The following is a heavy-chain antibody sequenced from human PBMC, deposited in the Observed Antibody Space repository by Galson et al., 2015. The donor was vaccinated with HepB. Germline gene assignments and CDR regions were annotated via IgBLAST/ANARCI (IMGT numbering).Heavy chain of an antibody. J-gene: IGHJ6*02. V-gene: IGHV3-9*01. D-gene: IGHD6-19*01. Sequence: SLRLSCAASGFTFDDHSMHWVRQGPGKGLEWVSAISWNSHTITYADSVKGRFTISRDNAKNSLFLQMNSLRPEDTAMYYCARDMVGGNYYALDVWGQGTTATVSS. CDR3: ARDMVGGNYYALDV. CDR1: GFTFDDHS. CDR2: ISWNSHTI.